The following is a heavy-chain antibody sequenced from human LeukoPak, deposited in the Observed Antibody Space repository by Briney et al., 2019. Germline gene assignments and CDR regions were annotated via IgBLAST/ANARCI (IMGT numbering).Heavy chain of an antibody. CDR3: AKVSLGIDDY. D-gene: IGHD7-27*01. Sequence: GGSLRLSCAASGLTFSSYAMSWVRQAPGKGLEWVSAISGSGGSTYYADSVKGRFTISRDNSKNTLYLQMNSLGAEDTAVYYCAKVSLGIDDYWGQGTLVTVSS. J-gene: IGHJ4*02. CDR1: GLTFSSYA. V-gene: IGHV3-23*01. CDR2: ISGSGGST.